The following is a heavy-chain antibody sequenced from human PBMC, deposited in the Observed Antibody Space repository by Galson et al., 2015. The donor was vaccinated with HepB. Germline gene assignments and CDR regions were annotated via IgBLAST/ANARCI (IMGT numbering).Heavy chain of an antibody. CDR1: GFSFSSYA. Sequence: SLRLSCAASGFSFSSYAMSWVRQAPGKGLEWVSAISGGAYSTYYADSVKGRFTISRDNSKNTLYLPMNSLRAEDTALYYCAKGGYDSGGYYEDVDYWGQGTLVTVSS. D-gene: IGHD3-22*01. CDR3: AKGGYDSGGYYEDVDY. CDR2: ISGGAYST. J-gene: IGHJ4*02. V-gene: IGHV3-23*01.